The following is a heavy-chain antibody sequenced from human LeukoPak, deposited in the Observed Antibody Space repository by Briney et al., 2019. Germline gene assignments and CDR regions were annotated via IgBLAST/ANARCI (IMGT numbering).Heavy chain of an antibody. CDR3: AGSWNIHFDY. CDR1: GFMFNVYG. CDR2: IRYDGSDI. D-gene: IGHD1/OR15-1a*01. J-gene: IGHJ4*02. Sequence: GGSLRLSCAASGFMFNVYGMRWVRQAPGKGLEWVAVIRYDGSDINYADSVKGRFTISRDNSKNTLYLEMNSLRVEDTAVYFCAGSWNIHFDYWGQGTLVTVSS. V-gene: IGHV3-30*02.